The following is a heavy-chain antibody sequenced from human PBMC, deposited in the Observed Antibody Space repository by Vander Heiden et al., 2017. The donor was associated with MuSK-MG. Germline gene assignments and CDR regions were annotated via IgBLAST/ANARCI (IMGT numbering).Heavy chain of an antibody. J-gene: IGHJ4*02. CDR1: GFTVSSYY. D-gene: IGHD6-13*01. V-gene: IGHV3-53*01. CDR3: ARGLLGQQLFDY. Sequence: EVQLVESGGGLIQPGGSLRLSCAASGFTVSSYYMSWVRQAPGKGLEWVSVIYSGGSTYSADSVKGRFTISRDNSKNTLYLQMNSLRAEDTAVYYCARGLLGQQLFDYWGQGTLVTVSS. CDR2: IYSGGST.